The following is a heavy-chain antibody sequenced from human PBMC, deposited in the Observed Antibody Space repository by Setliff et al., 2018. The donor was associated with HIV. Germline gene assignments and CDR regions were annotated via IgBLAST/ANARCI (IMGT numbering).Heavy chain of an antibody. CDR2: VNYRGTT. CDR3: ARDQGYSYGFYAFDI. Sequence: SETLSLTCTVSGDSISSSAYYWGWIRQPPGKGLEWIGYVNYRGTTYYNPSLKSRAAILVDTSTNQFSLNGRSVTVADTAVYYCARDQGYSYGFYAFDIWGQGTMVTVSS. V-gene: IGHV4-31*03. CDR1: GDSISSSAYY. J-gene: IGHJ3*02. D-gene: IGHD5-18*01.